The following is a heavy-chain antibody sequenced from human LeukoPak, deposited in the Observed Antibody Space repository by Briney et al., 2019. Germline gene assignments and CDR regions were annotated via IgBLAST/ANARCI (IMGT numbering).Heavy chain of an antibody. J-gene: IGHJ6*02. CDR3: KGRGYYYYGMDV. CDR1: GGSISGYY. CDR2: IYYSGTT. V-gene: IGHV4-59*12. Sequence: PSETLSLTCTVSGGSISGYYWSWIRQSPGKGLEWIGYIYYSGTTHYNPSLKSRVTISVDTSKNQFSLKLSSVTAADTAVYYCKGRGYYYYGMDVWGQGTTVTVSS.